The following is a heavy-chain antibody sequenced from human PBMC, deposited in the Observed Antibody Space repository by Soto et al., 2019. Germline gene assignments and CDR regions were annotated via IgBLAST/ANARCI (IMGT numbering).Heavy chain of an antibody. CDR3: GRYVVGATGEILYNAMDV. V-gene: IGHV1-3*01. CDR1: GYTFTTYA. Sequence: QVQLVQSGAEVKKPGASVKVSCKASGYTFTTYALHWVRQAPGQRPEWMGWINPASGHTKYSKRFQDRVTITRDTSARTGYMELSRLRSEDTAVYDCGRYVVGATGEILYNAMDVWGQGTTVTVAS. J-gene: IGHJ6*02. CDR2: INPASGHT. D-gene: IGHD1-26*01.